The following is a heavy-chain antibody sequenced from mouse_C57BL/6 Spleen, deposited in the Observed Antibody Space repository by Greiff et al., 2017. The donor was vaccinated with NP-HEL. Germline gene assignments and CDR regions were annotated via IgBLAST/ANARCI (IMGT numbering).Heavy chain of an antibody. Sequence: QVQLQQSGPELVKPGASVKISCKASGYSFTSYYIHWVKQRPGQGLEWIGWIYPGSGNTKYNEKFKGKATLTADTSSSTAYMQLSSLTSEDSAVYYCARRGDWDEGYYAMDYWGQGTSVTVSS. CDR1: GYSFTSYY. CDR3: ARRGDWDEGYYAMDY. J-gene: IGHJ4*01. CDR2: IYPGSGNT. V-gene: IGHV1-66*01. D-gene: IGHD4-1*01.